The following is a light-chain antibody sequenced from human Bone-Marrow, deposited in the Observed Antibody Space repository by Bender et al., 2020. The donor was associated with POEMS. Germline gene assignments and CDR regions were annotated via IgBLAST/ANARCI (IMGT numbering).Light chain of an antibody. CDR2: GYN. J-gene: IGLJ3*02. Sequence: VLTQPPSVSVAPGQTASISCGEDNIGTKGIHWYQHLPGTAPKLLIYGYNNRPSGVPDRFSGSKSGTSASLAITGLQAEDEGDYYCQSYDNSLGGWVFGGGTKLTVL. V-gene: IGLV1-40*01. CDR3: QSYDNSLGGWV. CDR1: DNIGTKG.